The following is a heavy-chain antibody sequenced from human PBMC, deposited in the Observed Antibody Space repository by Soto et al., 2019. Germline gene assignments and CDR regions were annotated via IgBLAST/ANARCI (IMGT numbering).Heavy chain of an antibody. D-gene: IGHD3-16*02. J-gene: IGHJ4*02. V-gene: IGHV1-18*01. CDR3: ARDGDYVWGSYRQGLDY. CDR1: GYTFTTYG. Sequence: QVQLVQSGAEVKKPGASVKVSCKASGYTFTTYGLSWVRQAPGQGLEWMGWISAYNGKTSYAQKFQGRATMTTDTSMNTAYMELRSLRSDDTAVYYCARDGDYVWGSYRQGLDYWGQGTLVTVSS. CDR2: ISAYNGKT.